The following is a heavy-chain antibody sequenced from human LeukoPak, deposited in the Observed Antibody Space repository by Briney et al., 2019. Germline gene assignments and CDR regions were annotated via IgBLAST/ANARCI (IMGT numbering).Heavy chain of an antibody. Sequence: GASVKVSCKASGYTFTSYYMHWVRQAPGQGLEWMGIINPSGGSTSYAQKFQGRVTMTEDTSTDTAYMELSSLRSEDTAVYYCATNLITMVRGPSAFDIWGQGTMVTVSS. J-gene: IGHJ3*02. V-gene: IGHV1-46*01. CDR1: GYTFTSYY. CDR2: INPSGGST. D-gene: IGHD3-10*01. CDR3: ATNLITMVRGPSAFDI.